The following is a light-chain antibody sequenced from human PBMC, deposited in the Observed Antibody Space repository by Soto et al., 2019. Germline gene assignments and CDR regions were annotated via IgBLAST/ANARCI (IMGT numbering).Light chain of an antibody. V-gene: IGKV1-5*03. CDR2: KAS. Sequence: DIQMTQSPSTLSASVGDRVTITCRASQSISVWLAWYQQKPGKAPKLLIYKASTLKSGVPSRFSGSGSGTEFTLTISSLQPDDFATYYCQRYNSYSEAFGQGTKVDIK. CDR1: QSISVW. CDR3: QRYNSYSEA. J-gene: IGKJ1*01.